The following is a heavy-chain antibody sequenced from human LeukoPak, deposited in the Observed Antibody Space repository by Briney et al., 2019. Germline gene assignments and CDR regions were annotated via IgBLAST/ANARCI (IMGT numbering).Heavy chain of an antibody. D-gene: IGHD6-13*01. CDR1: GYSISSGYY. CDR2: IYHSGST. J-gene: IGHJ5*02. Sequence: PSETLSLTCAVSGYSISSGYYWGWIRQPPGTGLEWIGSIYHSGSTYYNPSLKSRVTISVDTSKNQFSLKLSSVTAADTAVYYCARRRVRYSSSQGEFDPWGQGTLVTVSS. V-gene: IGHV4-38-2*01. CDR3: ARRRVRYSSSQGEFDP.